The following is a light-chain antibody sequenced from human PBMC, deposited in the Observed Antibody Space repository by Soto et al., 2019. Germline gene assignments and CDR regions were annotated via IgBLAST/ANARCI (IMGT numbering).Light chain of an antibody. CDR2: EVS. CDR3: CSFVDTGTYL. V-gene: IGLV2-14*03. CDR1: SSDVGGYNY. Sequence: QSALTQPASVSGSPGQSITISCTGTSSDVGGYNYVSWYQQHPGKGPKLMIYEVSNRPSGVSNRFSGSKSGNTATLTISGLQSDDEADYYCCSFVDTGTYLFGSGTKVTVL. J-gene: IGLJ1*01.